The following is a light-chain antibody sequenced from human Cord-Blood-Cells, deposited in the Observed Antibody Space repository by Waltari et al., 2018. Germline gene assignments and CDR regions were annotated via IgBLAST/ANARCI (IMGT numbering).Light chain of an antibody. CDR1: QSVSSY. CDR3: QQRSNWPLP. CDR2: DAS. Sequence: EIAVTQSPATLSLSPGERATLSCRASQSVSSYFAWYQQKPGQAPRLLIYDASNRATGIPARFSGSRSGTDFTLTISSLAPEDFAVYYCQQRSNWPLPFGGGTKVEIK. V-gene: IGKV3-11*01. J-gene: IGKJ4*01.